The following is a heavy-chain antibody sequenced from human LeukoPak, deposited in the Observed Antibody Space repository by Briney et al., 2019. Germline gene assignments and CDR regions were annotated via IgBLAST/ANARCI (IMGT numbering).Heavy chain of an antibody. D-gene: IGHD3-10*01. J-gene: IGHJ4*02. CDR2: ISGSSSPI. V-gene: IGHV3-48*02. CDR1: GFTFTRYG. CDR3: ARGRYTMVRGVIRSGLPSYFDY. Sequence: GGSLRLSCAASGFTFTRYGMNWVRQAPGKGLEWVSYISGSSSPIYYADSVKGRFTISRDNAKNSLYLQMNSLRDEDTAVYYCARGRYTMVRGVIRSGLPSYFDYWGQGTLVTVSS.